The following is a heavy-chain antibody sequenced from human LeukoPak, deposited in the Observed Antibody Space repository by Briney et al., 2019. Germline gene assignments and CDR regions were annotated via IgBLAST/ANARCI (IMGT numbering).Heavy chain of an antibody. D-gene: IGHD2-15*01. V-gene: IGHV1-69*06. J-gene: IGHJ6*03. Sequence: SVKVSCKASGGTFSSYAISWVRQAPGQGREWMGRIIPIFGTANYAQKFQGRVTITADKSRSTAYMELNSLRSEDTAVYYCARGYCSGGSCHDHYYYYYMDVWGKGTTVAVSS. CDR3: ARGYCSGGSCHDHYYYYYMDV. CDR1: GGTFSSYA. CDR2: IIPIFGTA.